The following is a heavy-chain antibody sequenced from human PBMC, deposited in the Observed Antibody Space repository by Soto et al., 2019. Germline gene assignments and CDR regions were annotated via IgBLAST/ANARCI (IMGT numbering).Heavy chain of an antibody. D-gene: IGHD1-1*01. CDR1: GYTLTAFS. Sequence: QVQLVQSGAEVKKPGASVKVSCKVSGYTLTAFSMHWVRQAPGKVLEWMGGFDPEGGEGIYAPKLQGRVTMTDDTSTDRAFMEVSSLRSEYTAVSYCAAGLDCNNVLECSGPGTLVNVPS. J-gene: IGHJ4*02. CDR3: AAGLDCNNVLEC. CDR2: FDPEGGEG. V-gene: IGHV1-24*01.